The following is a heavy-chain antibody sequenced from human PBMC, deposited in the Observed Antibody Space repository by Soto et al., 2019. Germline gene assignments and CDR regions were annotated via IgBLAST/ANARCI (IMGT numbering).Heavy chain of an antibody. D-gene: IGHD3-10*01. CDR3: ARYFLRGRFFDS. Sequence: QLQLQESGPGLVKPSETLSLTCSVSDGSFSSSYYWGWLRQAPGKGLEWLGNIYYSGHTYYNPSLKSRFAMSVDTSKNEFSLTLTSVPAAGTAVYYCARYFLRGRFFDSWVQGTLVTVSS. CDR1: DGSFSSSYY. CDR2: IYYSGHT. V-gene: IGHV4-39*01. J-gene: IGHJ4*02.